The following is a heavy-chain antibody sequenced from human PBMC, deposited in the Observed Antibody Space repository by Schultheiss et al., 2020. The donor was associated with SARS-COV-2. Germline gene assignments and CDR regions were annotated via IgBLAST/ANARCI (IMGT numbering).Heavy chain of an antibody. J-gene: IGHJ4*02. CDR2: INHSGST. CDR3: ARGRLIVGATRRNYFDY. D-gene: IGHD1-26*01. CDR1: GGSFSDYY. Sequence: SETLSLTCAVYGGSFSDYYWSWIRQPPGKGLEWIGEINHSGSTKYNPCLKSRVTISVDTSKNQFSLKLSSVTAADTAVYYCARGRLIVGATRRNYFDYWGQGTLITVSS. V-gene: IGHV4-34*01.